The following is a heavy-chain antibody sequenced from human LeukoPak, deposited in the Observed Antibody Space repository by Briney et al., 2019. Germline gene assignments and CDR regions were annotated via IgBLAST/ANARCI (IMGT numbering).Heavy chain of an antibody. J-gene: IGHJ4*02. CDR3: ARLSGRAIFGGKVDY. V-gene: IGHV4-39*01. Sequence: SETLSLTCTVSGGSISSSSYYWGWIRQPPGKGLEWIGSIYYSGSTYYNPSLKSRVTISVDTSKNQFSLKLSSVTAADTAVYYCARLSGRAIFGGKVDYWGQGTLVTVST. CDR1: GGSISSSSYY. D-gene: IGHD3-3*01. CDR2: IYYSGST.